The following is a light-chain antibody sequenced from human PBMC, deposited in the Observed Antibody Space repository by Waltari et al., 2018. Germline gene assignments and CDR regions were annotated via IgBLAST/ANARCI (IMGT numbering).Light chain of an antibody. CDR3: CSYAGGSTYV. J-gene: IGLJ1*01. CDR2: EGS. V-gene: IGLV2-23*01. CDR1: SSDVGSYNL. Sequence: QSALTQPASVSGSPGQSITISCTGTSSDVGSYNLVSWYQQHPGKAPKLMIYEGSKRPSGVSNRFSGCKSGNTASLTISGLQAEDEADYYCCSYAGGSTYVFGTGIKVTVL.